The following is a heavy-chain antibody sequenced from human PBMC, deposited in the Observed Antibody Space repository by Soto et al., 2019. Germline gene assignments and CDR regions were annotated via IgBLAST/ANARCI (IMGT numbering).Heavy chain of an antibody. J-gene: IGHJ6*02. CDR2: ISYDGSNK. CDR1: GFTFSSYA. CDR3: ARVGPYDYTVYGMDV. D-gene: IGHD4-4*01. Sequence: PGGSLRLSCAASGFTFSSYAMHWVRQAPGKGLEWVAVISYDGSNKYYADSVKGRFAISRDNSKNTLYLQMNSLRAEDTAVYYCARVGPYDYTVYGMDVWGQGTTVTVSS. V-gene: IGHV3-30*09.